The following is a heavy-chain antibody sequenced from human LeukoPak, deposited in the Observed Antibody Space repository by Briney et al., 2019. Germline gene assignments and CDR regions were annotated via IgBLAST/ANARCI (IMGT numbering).Heavy chain of an antibody. CDR3: ARRPLYSGSYST. CDR2: ISSSSSYI. V-gene: IGHV3-21*01. J-gene: IGHJ1*01. CDR1: GFTFSSYS. Sequence: PGESLRLSCAASGFTFSSYSMNWVRQAPGKGLELVSSISSSSSYICYADSVKGRFTISRDNAKNSLYLQMNSLRAEDTAVYYCARRPLYSGSYSTWGQGTLVTVSS. D-gene: IGHD1-26*01.